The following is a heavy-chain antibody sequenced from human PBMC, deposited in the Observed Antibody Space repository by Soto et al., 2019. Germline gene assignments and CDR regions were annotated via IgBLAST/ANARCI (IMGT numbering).Heavy chain of an antibody. J-gene: IGHJ5*02. CDR2: IYYSGST. Sequence: SETLSLTCTVSGGSISSGGYYWSWIRQHPGKGLEWIVYIYYSGSTYYNPSLKSRVTISVDTSKNQFSLKLSSVTAADTAVYYCARVSYYDILTGYYGRPFDPWGQGTLVTVSS. D-gene: IGHD3-9*01. CDR3: ARVSYYDILTGYYGRPFDP. CDR1: GGSISSGGYY. V-gene: IGHV4-31*03.